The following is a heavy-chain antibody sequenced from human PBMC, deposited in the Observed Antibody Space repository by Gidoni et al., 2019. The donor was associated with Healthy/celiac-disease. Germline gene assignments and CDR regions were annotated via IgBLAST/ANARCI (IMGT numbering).Heavy chain of an antibody. J-gene: IGHJ4*02. V-gene: IGHV3-73*01. Sequence: EVQLVESGGGLVQPGGSLTLSCAASGFTFSGSAMHWVRQASGKGLEWVGRIRSKADSYATAYAASVKGRFTISRDDSKNTAYLQMNSLKTEDTAVYYCTRDYYDSSGYKHFDYWGQGTLVTVSS. D-gene: IGHD3-22*01. CDR3: TRDYYDSSGYKHFDY. CDR2: IRSKADSYAT. CDR1: GFTFSGSA.